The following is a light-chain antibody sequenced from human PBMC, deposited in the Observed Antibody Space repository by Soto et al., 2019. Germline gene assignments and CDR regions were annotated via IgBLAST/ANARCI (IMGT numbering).Light chain of an antibody. V-gene: IGKV1-5*03. CDR3: QQYNSYWT. CDR2: KAS. CDR1: QSISSW. J-gene: IGKJ1*01. Sequence: DIQMTQSPSTLSASVGDRVTITCRASQSISSWLAWYQQKPGKAPKLLIYKASSLESVVPSRFSGSGSGTEFTLTISSLQPDDFATYYCQQYNSYWTFGQATKVEIK.